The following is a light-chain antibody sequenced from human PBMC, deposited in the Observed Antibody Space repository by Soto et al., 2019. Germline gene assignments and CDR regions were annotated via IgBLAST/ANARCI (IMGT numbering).Light chain of an antibody. CDR3: QQSYSTPLT. V-gene: IGKV1-39*01. CDR2: AAS. Sequence: DIQMTQSPSSLSASVGDRVTITCRASQSISSYLNWYQQKPGKAPKLLIYAASSLQSGVPPRFSGSVSGTDFTLTISSLQPEDFETYYCQQSYSTPLTLGGGTKVDI. CDR1: QSISSY. J-gene: IGKJ4*01.